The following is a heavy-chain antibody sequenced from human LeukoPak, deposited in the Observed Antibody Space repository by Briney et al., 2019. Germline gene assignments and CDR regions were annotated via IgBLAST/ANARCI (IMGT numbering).Heavy chain of an antibody. D-gene: IGHD1-14*01. V-gene: IGHV1-8*01. CDR2: MKPNSGDT. J-gene: IGHJ4*02. CDR1: VYTFTNYD. Sequence: GASVKVSCKASVYTFTNYDINWVRQVSGQGLEWMGWMKPNSGDTGYAQKFQGRVTMTRDTSTSTAYMELSGLTSEDTAIYYCARNLPERSYSDYSGQGTLVTVS. CDR3: ARNLPERSYSDY.